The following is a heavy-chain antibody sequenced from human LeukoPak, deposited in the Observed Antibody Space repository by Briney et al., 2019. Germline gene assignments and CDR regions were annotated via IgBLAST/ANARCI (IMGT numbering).Heavy chain of an antibody. CDR2: ISAYNGNT. CDR3: ARGGSYCSSTSCYMAFGY. CDR1: GYTFTSYG. J-gene: IGHJ4*02. Sequence: ASVKVSCKASGYTFTSYGISWVRQAPGQGLEWMGWISAYNGNTNYAQKLQGRVTMTTDTSTSTAYMELRSLRSEDTAVYYCARGGSYCSSTSCYMAFGYWGQGTLVTVSS. V-gene: IGHV1-18*01. D-gene: IGHD2-2*01.